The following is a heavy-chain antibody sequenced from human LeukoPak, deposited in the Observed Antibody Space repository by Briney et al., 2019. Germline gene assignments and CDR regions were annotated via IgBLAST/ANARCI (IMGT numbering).Heavy chain of an antibody. Sequence: GGSLRLSCAASGFTFSSYEMNWVRQAPGKGLEWVSYISSSGSTIYYADSVKGRFTISRDNAKNSLYLQMDSLRAEDTAVYYCARGVGATDFDYWGQGTLVIVSS. D-gene: IGHD1-26*01. CDR3: ARGVGATDFDY. V-gene: IGHV3-48*03. CDR1: GFTFSSYE. J-gene: IGHJ4*02. CDR2: ISSSGSTI.